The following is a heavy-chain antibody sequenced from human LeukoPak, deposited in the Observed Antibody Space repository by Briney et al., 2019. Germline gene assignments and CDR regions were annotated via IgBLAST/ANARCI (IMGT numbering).Heavy chain of an antibody. CDR2: IYNSGST. Sequence: SETLSLTCSVSGDSISSSRYYWGWIRQPPGKGLEYIGSIYNSGSTYYNPSLKSRVTISVDTSKNQFSLKLSSVTAADTAVYYCARLGYSGTYYGAFDVWGQGTMVTVSS. V-gene: IGHV4-39*01. CDR3: ARLGYSGTYYGAFDV. J-gene: IGHJ3*01. D-gene: IGHD1-26*01. CDR1: GDSISSSRYY.